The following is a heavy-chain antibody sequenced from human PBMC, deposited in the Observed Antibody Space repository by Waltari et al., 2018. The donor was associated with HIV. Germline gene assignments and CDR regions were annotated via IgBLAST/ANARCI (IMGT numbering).Heavy chain of an antibody. CDR3: AKVAGRSGSYSHYYYGMDV. D-gene: IGHD1-26*01. V-gene: IGHV3-30*18. J-gene: IGHJ6*02. Sequence: QVQLVESGGGVVLPGGSPSIYCAPSGLSIHTSRIHWVSQVPGKGLEWVAVISYDGDQYYADSVKGRFTISRDNSKKSLFLQMSSLRPEDSAVYYCAKVAGRSGSYSHYYYGMDVWGQGTTVTVS. CDR1: GLSIHTSR. CDR2: ISYDGDQ.